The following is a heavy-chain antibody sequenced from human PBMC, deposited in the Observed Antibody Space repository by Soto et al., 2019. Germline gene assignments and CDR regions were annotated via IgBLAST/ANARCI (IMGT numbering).Heavy chain of an antibody. CDR2: ISDGPDGA. J-gene: IGHJ5*01. CDR1: GFTFSSCA. V-gene: IGHV3-23*01. CDR3: AQGCIGRVPGLDS. D-gene: IGHD2-21*01. Sequence: EVQLLESGGGWIQPGGSLRLSCAASGFTFSSCAMTWVRQAPGKGLQWISSISDGPDGAYYADSLKGRFTISRDNSKNTLPLQRDSLRPDDTALYYFAQGCIGRVPGLDSWGQGTLVTVSS.